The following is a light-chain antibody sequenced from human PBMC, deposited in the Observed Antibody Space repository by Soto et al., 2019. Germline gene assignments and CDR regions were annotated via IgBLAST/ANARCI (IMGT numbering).Light chain of an antibody. J-gene: IGKJ5*01. Sequence: EIVMPQSPATLSVSPGESATLSCRASQSVSSNLAWHKQKPGQAPRILMYDASTRDTGISARVSGSGSGTEVTLTISSLQSEDFAVYYCQQYHNWPITFGQGTRLEIK. V-gene: IGKV3-15*01. CDR2: DAS. CDR1: QSVSSN. CDR3: QQYHNWPIT.